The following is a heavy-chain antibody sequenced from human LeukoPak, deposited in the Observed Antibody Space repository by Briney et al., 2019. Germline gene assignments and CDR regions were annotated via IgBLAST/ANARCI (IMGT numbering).Heavy chain of an antibody. Sequence: GGSLRLSCGTSGFTFNKSWMGWVRQAPGKGPEWVASIKDDGSETFHADSVRGRFTISRDNARGTLYVQMNTLRAEDTAVYYCATYTNWVAGDVWGQGTTVTVSS. CDR1: GFTFNKSW. D-gene: IGHD7-27*01. J-gene: IGHJ6*02. CDR2: IKDDGSET. CDR3: ATYTNWVAGDV. V-gene: IGHV3-7*01.